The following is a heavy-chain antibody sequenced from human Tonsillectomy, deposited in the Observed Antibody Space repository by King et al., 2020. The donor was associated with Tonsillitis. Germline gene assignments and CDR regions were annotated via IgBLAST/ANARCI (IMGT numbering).Heavy chain of an antibody. CDR3: AKGQSIAAPLWASGFDS. CDR2: INWNSDRI. V-gene: IGHV3-9*01. D-gene: IGHD6-6*01. J-gene: IGHJ4*02. Sequence: LVESGGNLVQPGGSLRLSCAASGYTFDDYAMHWVRQAPGKGLEWVSGINWNSDRIDYADSVKGRFTISRDNAKDSLYLQMNGLRPEDTALYYCAKGQSIAAPLWASGFDSWGQGTPVTVSS. CDR1: GYTFDDYA.